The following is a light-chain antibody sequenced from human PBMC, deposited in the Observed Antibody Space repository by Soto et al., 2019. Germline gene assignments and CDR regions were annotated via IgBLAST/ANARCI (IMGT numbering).Light chain of an antibody. Sequence: QSVLTQPPSASGSPGQSVTISCTGTSSDVGRYNYVSWYQQHPGKAPKLMIYEVSQRPSGVPDRFSGSKSGNTASLTVSGLQAEDEADYYCTSYAGSNNLVFGGGTKLTVL. J-gene: IGLJ2*01. V-gene: IGLV2-8*01. CDR1: SSDVGRYNY. CDR3: TSYAGSNNLV. CDR2: EVS.